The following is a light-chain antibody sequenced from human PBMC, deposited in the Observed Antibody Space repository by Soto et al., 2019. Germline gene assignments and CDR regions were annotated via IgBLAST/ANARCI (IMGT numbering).Light chain of an antibody. CDR3: LQHNTYPWT. CDR2: AAS. V-gene: IGKV1-5*01. J-gene: IGKJ1*01. Sequence: TQSPSTLSASVVDRVTISCRASQIIYNWLAWYQQKAGKAPKLLIYAASTLQSGVPSRFSGSGSGTEFTLTISSLQPEDFATYYCLQHNTYPWTFGQGTKVDIK. CDR1: QIIYNW.